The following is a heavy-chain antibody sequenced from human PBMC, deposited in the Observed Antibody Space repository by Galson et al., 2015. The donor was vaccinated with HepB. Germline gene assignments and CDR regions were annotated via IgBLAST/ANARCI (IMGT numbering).Heavy chain of an antibody. CDR2: INAGNGNT. CDR1: GYIFISYA. J-gene: IGHJ5*02. V-gene: IGHV1-3*01. D-gene: IGHD6-6*01. Sequence: SVKVSCKASGYIFISYAMHWVRQAPGQRLEWMGWINAGNGNTKYSQKFQGRVTITADESTSTAYMELSSLRSEDTAVYYCAREYSSSYNWFDPWGQGTLVTVSS. CDR3: AREYSSSYNWFDP.